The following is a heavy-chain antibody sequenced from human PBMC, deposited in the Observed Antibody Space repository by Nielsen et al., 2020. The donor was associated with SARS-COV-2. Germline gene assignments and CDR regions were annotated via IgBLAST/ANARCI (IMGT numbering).Heavy chain of an antibody. V-gene: IGHV4-59*08. D-gene: IGHD6-13*01. CDR1: GGSINGYY. J-gene: IGHJ4*02. CDR2: VSYTGNT. CDR3: ARLRSYSGTWYYFDF. Sequence: SETLSLTCTVSGGSINGYYWSWIRQPPGKGLEWIGYVSYTGNTNYNPSLKSRATISGDASTSQFSLKLTSVTAADAAVYHCARLRSYSGTWYYFDFWGPGTLVTVSS.